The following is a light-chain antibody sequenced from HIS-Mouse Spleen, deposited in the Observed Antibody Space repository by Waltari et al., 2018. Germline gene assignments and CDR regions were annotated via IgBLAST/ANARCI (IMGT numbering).Light chain of an antibody. J-gene: IGLJ2*01. V-gene: IGLV2-14*03. CDR3: SSYPSSSTEV. Sequence: QSALTQPASVSGSPGQSITISCTGTSSDVGGYNYVSWYQQHPGKAPKLMIYDSRQRRSGVSNRLSGSKSGNTSSLTISGLQAEDEADYYCSSYPSSSTEVFGGGTKLTVL. CDR2: DSR. CDR1: SSDVGGYNY.